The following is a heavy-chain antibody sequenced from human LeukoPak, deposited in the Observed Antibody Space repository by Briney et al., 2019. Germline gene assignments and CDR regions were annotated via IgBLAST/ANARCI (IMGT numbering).Heavy chain of an antibody. V-gene: IGHV3-23*01. D-gene: IGHD3-22*01. Sequence: GGSLRLSCAASGFTFSSYAMSWVRQAPGKGLEWVSAISGSGGSTYYADSVKGRFTISRDNSKNTLYLQMNSLRAEDTAVYYCAKDVTPFTMIAVVMSAFDIWGQGTMVTVSS. CDR2: ISGSGGST. J-gene: IGHJ3*02. CDR1: GFTFSSYA. CDR3: AKDVTPFTMIAVVMSAFDI.